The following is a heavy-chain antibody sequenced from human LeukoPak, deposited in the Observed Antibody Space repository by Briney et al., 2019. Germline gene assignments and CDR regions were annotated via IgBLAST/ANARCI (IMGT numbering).Heavy chain of an antibody. J-gene: IGHJ3*02. CDR1: GYTFTAYN. D-gene: IGHD6-19*01. V-gene: IGHV1-2*02. CDR2: INPNSGGT. CDR3: ARPSSGYSSGWYRVDAFDI. Sequence: ASVKVSCKASGYTFTAYNMHWVRQAPGQGLEWMGWINPNSGGTNYAQKFQGRVTMTRDTSISTAYMELSRLRSDDTAVYYCARPSSGYSSGWYRVDAFDIWGQGTMVTVSS.